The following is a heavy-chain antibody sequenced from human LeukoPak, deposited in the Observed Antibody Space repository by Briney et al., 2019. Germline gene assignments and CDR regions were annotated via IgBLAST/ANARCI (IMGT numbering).Heavy chain of an antibody. Sequence: ASVKVSCKASGYTFTGYYMHWVRQTPGQGLEWMGWINPNSGGTNYAQKFQGWVTMTRDTSISTAYMELSRLRSDDTAVYYCARAPRIIVVVPAAIAYWGQGTLVTVSS. CDR1: GYTFTGYY. CDR2: INPNSGGT. V-gene: IGHV1-2*04. D-gene: IGHD2-2*01. CDR3: ARAPRIIVVVPAAIAY. J-gene: IGHJ4*02.